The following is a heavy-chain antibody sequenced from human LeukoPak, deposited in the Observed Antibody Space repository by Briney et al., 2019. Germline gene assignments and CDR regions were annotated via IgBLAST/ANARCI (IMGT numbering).Heavy chain of an antibody. CDR3: ARALWFGESYGMDV. V-gene: IGHV3-48*04. CDR1: GFTFSSYS. J-gene: IGHJ6*02. CDR2: ISGSGNTT. Sequence: GGSLRLSCAASGFTFSSYSMNWVRQAPGKGLEWVSYISGSGNTTNYADSVKGRFTISRDNAENSLYLQMNSLRAEDTAVYYCARALWFGESYGMDVWGQGTTVTVSS. D-gene: IGHD3-10*01.